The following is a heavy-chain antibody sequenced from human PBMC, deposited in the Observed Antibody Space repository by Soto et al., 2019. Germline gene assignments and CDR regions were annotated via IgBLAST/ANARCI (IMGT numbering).Heavy chain of an antibody. D-gene: IGHD1-1*01. CDR2: VHNSGST. Sequence: QVQLQASGPGLVKPSETLSLSCTVSGDPISRYHWSWIRQTPGKGLEWIGYVHNSGSTSYNPSLKSRVTISIDTSRKQFSLRLRSVTAADTAVYYCTGDRNNRFWYKYWGQGTLVTVSS. V-gene: IGHV4-59*01. J-gene: IGHJ4*02. CDR3: TGDRNNRFWYKY. CDR1: GDPISRYH.